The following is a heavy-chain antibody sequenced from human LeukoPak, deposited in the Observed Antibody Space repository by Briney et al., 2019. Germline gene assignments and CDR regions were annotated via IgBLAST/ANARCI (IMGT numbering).Heavy chain of an antibody. J-gene: IGHJ6*02. CDR2: IYYSGST. V-gene: IGHV4-61*01. Sequence: PSETLSLTCTVSGGSVSSGSYYWSWIRQPPGKGLEWIGYIYYSGSTYYNPSLKSRVTISVDTSKNQFSLKLSSVTAADTAVYYCARDIYYYGMDVWGQGTTVTVSS. CDR3: ARDIYYYGMDV. CDR1: GGSVSSGSYY.